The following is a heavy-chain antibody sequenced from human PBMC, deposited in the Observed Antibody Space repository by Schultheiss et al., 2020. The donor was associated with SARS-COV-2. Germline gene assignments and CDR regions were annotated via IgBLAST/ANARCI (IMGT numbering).Heavy chain of an antibody. CDR2: IYYSGST. D-gene: IGHD1-14*01. J-gene: IGHJ6*02. Sequence: SETLSLTCTVSGGSISRFYWSWIRQPPGKGLEWIGYIYYSGSTKYNASLRSRVTISVETSKNQFSLKLSSVTAADTAVYYCARGGMGSLDVWGQGTTVTVSS. CDR1: GGSISRFY. V-gene: IGHV4-59*12. CDR3: ARGGMGSLDV.